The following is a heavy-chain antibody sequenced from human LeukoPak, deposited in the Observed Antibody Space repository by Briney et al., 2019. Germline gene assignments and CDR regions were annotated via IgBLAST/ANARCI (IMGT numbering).Heavy chain of an antibody. J-gene: IGHJ4*02. CDR2: IKQDGSEK. CDR3: ARAGMSYDSGGYYPFDY. CDR1: GFTFSSYW. D-gene: IGHD3-10*01. V-gene: IGHV3-7*01. Sequence: GGSLRLSCAASGFTFSSYWMSWVRQAPGKGLEWVANIKQDGSEKYYVDAVRGRFTISRDNAKNSLYLQMYSLRAKDTAVYYCARAGMSYDSGGYYPFDYWGQGTLVTVSS.